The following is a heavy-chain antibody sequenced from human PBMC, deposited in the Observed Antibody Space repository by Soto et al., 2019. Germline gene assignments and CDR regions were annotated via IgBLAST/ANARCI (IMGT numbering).Heavy chain of an antibody. V-gene: IGHV3-21*01. CDR3: ARDRYYYDSSGSFDY. CDR2: ISSSSSYI. D-gene: IGHD3-22*01. CDR1: GFTFSSYS. J-gene: IGHJ4*02. Sequence: EVQLVESGGGLVKPGGSLRLSCAASGFTFSSYSMNWVRQAPGKGLEWVSSISSSSSYIYYEDSVKGRFTISSDNAKNSLYLQMNSLRAEDTAVYYCARDRYYYDSSGSFDYWGQGTLVTVSS.